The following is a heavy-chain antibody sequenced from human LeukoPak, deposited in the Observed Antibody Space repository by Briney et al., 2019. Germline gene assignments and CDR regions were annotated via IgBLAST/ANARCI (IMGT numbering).Heavy chain of an antibody. J-gene: IGHJ5*02. CDR2: MNPNSGNT. D-gene: IGHD3-9*01. Sequence: GASVKVSCKASGYTFTSYDINWVRQATGQGLEWMGWMNPNSGNTGYAQKFQGRVTMTRNTSISTAYMELSSLRSEDTAVYYCARAMPAVLRYLKEWFDPWGQGTLVTVSS. CDR3: ARAMPAVLRYLKEWFDP. CDR1: GYTFTSYD. V-gene: IGHV1-8*01.